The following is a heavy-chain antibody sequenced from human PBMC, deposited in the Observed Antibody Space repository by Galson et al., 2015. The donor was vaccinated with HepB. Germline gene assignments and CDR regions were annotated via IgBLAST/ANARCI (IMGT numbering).Heavy chain of an antibody. Sequence: SLRLSCAASGFTFSNAWMNWVRQAPGKGLEWVGRIKSKTDGGTTDYAAPVKGRFTISRDDSKNTLYLQMNSLKTEDTAVYYCTTDHGHSGYEDDAFDIWGQGTKVTVSS. J-gene: IGHJ3*02. D-gene: IGHD5-12*01. CDR3: TTDHGHSGYEDDAFDI. CDR2: IKSKTDGGTT. CDR1: GFTFSNAW. V-gene: IGHV3-15*07.